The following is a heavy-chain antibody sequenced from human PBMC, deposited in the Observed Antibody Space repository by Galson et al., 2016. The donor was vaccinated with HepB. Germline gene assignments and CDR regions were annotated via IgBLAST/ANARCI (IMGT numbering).Heavy chain of an antibody. CDR2: INWNGGRT. V-gene: IGHV3-20*01. D-gene: IGHD6-13*01. CDR3: ARVHMAAAGFGGMDV. CDR1: GFAISNNH. J-gene: IGHJ6*02. Sequence: SLRLSCAASGFAISNNHMSWVRQAPGKGLEWVSGINWNGGRTGYADSVKGRFTISRDNAKNSLYLQMNSLRAEDTALYHCARVHMAAAGFGGMDVWGQGTTVTVSS.